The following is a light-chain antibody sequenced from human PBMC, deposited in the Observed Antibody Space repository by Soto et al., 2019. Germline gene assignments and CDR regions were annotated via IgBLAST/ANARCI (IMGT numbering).Light chain of an antibody. CDR3: HQYVRSPWT. V-gene: IGKV3-20*01. Sequence: EIVLTQSPGTLSLSPGERATLSCRASQSVSSSYLAWYQQKPGQAPRLLIYGASSRATGIPDRFSGSGSGTDFTLTISRLEPEDFAVYYCHQYVRSPWTFGQGTKVDIK. CDR2: GAS. J-gene: IGKJ1*01. CDR1: QSVSSSY.